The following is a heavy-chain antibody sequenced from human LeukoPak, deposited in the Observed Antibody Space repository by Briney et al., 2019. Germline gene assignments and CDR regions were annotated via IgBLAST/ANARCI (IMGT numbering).Heavy chain of an antibody. Sequence: ASVKVSCKASGYTFTGYYMHWVRQAPGQGLEWMGWINPNSGGTNYAQKFQGRVTMTRDTSISPAYMELSRLRSDDTAVYYCARRDCSSTSCYTGNWFDPWGQGTLVTVSS. CDR3: ARRDCSSTSCYTGNWFDP. V-gene: IGHV1-2*02. CDR2: INPNSGGT. CDR1: GYTFTGYY. J-gene: IGHJ5*02. D-gene: IGHD2-2*02.